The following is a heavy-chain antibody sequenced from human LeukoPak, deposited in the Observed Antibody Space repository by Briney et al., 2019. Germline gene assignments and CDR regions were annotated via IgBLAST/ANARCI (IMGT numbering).Heavy chain of an antibody. CDR3: ARELSQIVWGGLDY. CDR1: GFIFSHYG. J-gene: IGHJ4*02. D-gene: IGHD2-21*01. Sequence: GGSLRLSCAASGFIFSHYGMHWVRQAPGKGLEWVAVIQNDASTENFADSVKGRFTISRDNSKNTVFLQMNSLRVEDTAVYYYARELSQIVWGGLDYGGQGTLVSVSS. V-gene: IGHV3-33*05. CDR2: IQNDASTE.